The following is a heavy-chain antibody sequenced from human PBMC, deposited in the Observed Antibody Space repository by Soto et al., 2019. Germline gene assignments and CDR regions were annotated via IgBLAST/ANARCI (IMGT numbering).Heavy chain of an antibody. D-gene: IGHD4-17*01. J-gene: IGHJ4*02. V-gene: IGHV3-23*01. Sequence: EVHLMESGGGLVQPGESLRLSCAASGFTFSSFALSWVRQAPGKGLEWVSAIGSSISTIFYADSVRGRFTISRDNSKNTLYLQMNSLRPEDTGVYYCAKGSHGDYDYWGQGTLVTVSS. CDR2: IGSSISTI. CDR1: GFTFSSFA. CDR3: AKGSHGDYDY.